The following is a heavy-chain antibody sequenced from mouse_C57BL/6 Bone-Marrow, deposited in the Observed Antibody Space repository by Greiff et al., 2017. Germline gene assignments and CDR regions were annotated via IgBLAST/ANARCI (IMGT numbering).Heavy chain of an antibody. CDR1: GYTFTDYY. Sequence: VQLQQSGPELVKPGASVKISCKASGYTFTDYYMNWVKQSHGKSLEWIGDINPNNGGTSYNQKFKGKATLTVDKSSSTAYMELRSLTSEDSAVYYCARYGQSRLRDYWGQGTTLTVSS. CDR3: ARYGQSRLRDY. V-gene: IGHV1-26*01. J-gene: IGHJ2*01. D-gene: IGHD3-2*02. CDR2: INPNNGGT.